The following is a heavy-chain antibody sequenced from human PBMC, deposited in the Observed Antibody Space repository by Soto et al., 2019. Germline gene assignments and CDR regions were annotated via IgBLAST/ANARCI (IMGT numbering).Heavy chain of an antibody. Sequence: GASVKVSCKASGGTFSSYAISWVRQAPGQGLEWMGGIIPIFGTANYAQKFQGRVTITADKSTSTAYMELSSLRSEDTAVYYCARVRAGYCSSTSCYMRVHYYYYGMDVWGQGTTVTVSS. V-gene: IGHV1-69*06. CDR3: ARVRAGYCSSTSCYMRVHYYYYGMDV. CDR2: IIPIFGTA. CDR1: GGTFSSYA. D-gene: IGHD2-2*03. J-gene: IGHJ6*02.